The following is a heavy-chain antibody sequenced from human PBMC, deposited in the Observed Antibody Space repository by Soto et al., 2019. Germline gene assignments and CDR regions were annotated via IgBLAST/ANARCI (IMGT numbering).Heavy chain of an antibody. J-gene: IGHJ6*02. V-gene: IGHV5-10-1*01. CDR2: IDPSDSYT. CDR3: ARRIVGATTGTYGMDV. Sequence: PGESLKISCKGSGYSFTSYWISWVRQMPGKGLEWMGRIDPSDSYTNYSPSFQGHVTISADKSIGTAYLQWSSLKASDTAMYYCARRIVGATTGTYGMDVWGQGTTVTVYS. D-gene: IGHD1-26*01. CDR1: GYSFTSYW.